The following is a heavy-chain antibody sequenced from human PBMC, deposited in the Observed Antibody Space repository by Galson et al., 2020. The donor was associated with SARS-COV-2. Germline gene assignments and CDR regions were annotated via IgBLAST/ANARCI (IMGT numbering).Heavy chain of an antibody. V-gene: IGHV3-53*01. J-gene: IGHJ6*02. Sequence: GGSLRLPCAASGFTVSSNYMSWFRQPPGKGLEWVSVIYTGGSPYYADSVKGRFTISRDKCKNTLYLQMNSLRAVYTAVYYCARDIVVYGMEVWGHGTRVTVSS. CDR1: GFTVSSNY. D-gene: IGHD2-21*01. CDR2: IYTGGSP. CDR3: ARDIVVYGMEV.